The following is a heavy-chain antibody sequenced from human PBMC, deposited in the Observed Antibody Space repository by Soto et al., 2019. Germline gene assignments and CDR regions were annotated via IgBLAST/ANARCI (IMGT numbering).Heavy chain of an antibody. V-gene: IGHV1-69*01. Sequence: VKVSCKASGYTFTGYYMHWVRQAPGQGLEWMGGIIPIFGTANYAQKFQGRVTITADESTSTAYMELSSLRSEDTAVYYCARASIVVVPAAKLYNWFDPWGQGTLVTVSS. CDR2: IIPIFGTA. J-gene: IGHJ5*02. CDR1: GYTFTGYY. D-gene: IGHD2-2*01. CDR3: ARASIVVVPAAKLYNWFDP.